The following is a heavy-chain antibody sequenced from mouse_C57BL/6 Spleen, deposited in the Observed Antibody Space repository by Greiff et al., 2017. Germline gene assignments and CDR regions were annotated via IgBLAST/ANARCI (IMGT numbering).Heavy chain of an antibody. V-gene: IGHV1-55*01. CDR1: GYTFTSYW. Sequence: VQLQQSGAELVKPGASVKMSCKASGYTFTSYWITWVKQRPGQGLEWIGDIYPGSGSTNYNEKFKSKATLTVDTSSSTAYMQLSSLTSEDSAVYYCARGDSNYFYAMDYWGQGTSVTVSS. CDR3: ARGDSNYFYAMDY. J-gene: IGHJ4*01. D-gene: IGHD2-5*01. CDR2: IYPGSGST.